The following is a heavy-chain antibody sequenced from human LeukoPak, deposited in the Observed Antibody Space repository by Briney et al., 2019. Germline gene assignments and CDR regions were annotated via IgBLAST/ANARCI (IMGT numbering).Heavy chain of an antibody. J-gene: IGHJ4*02. CDR3: ATSHLSGCSGGSCYLVY. CDR1: GGSISSYY. Sequence: TSETLSLTCTVSGGSISSYYWSWIRQPPGKGLEWIGYIYYSGSTNYNPSLKSRVTISVDTSKNQFSLKLSSVTAADTAVYYCATSHLSGCSGGSCYLVYWGQGTLVTVSS. CDR2: IYYSGST. V-gene: IGHV4-59*01. D-gene: IGHD2-15*01.